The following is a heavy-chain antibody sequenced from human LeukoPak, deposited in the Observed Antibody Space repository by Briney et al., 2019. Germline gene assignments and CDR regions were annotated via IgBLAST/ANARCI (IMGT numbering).Heavy chain of an antibody. CDR3: ARESGVDWYFDL. Sequence: SETLSLTCTVSGGSISSGGYYWSWIRQPPGKGLEWIGYIYHSGSTYYNPSLKSRVTISVDRSKNQFSLKLSSVTAADTAVYYCARESGVDWYFDLWGRGTLVTVSS. J-gene: IGHJ2*01. CDR1: GGSISSGGYY. D-gene: IGHD7-27*01. V-gene: IGHV4-30-2*01. CDR2: IYHSGST.